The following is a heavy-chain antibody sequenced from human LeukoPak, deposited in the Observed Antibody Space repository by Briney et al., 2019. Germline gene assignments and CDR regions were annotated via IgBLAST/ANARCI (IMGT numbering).Heavy chain of an antibody. V-gene: IGHV3-23*01. J-gene: IGHJ4*02. CDR1: GFTFGSIA. Sequence: GGSLRLSCAASGFTFGSIAMTWVRQAPGRGLEWVSTVCSSGDTTYNADSVKGRFTISRDNPKNTVNREMKNLRAEDTAINYCAKGQELDDGVFESWGQGTLVTVSS. CDR3: AKGQELDDGVFES. CDR2: VCSSGDTT. D-gene: IGHD1-1*01.